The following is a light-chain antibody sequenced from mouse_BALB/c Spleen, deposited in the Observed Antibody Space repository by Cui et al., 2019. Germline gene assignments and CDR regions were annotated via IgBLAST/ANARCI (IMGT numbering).Light chain of an antibody. CDR3: QESNSWAQT. J-gene: IGKJ1*01. Sequence: DLVLPQSPATLSVTTGERGMRARRASQSISNYLHWYQQKSHESPRLLIKYASQSISGIPSRFSGSGSGTDFTLSINSGETEDFGKYFCQESNSWAQTFGGGTKLEIK. V-gene: IGKV5-45*01. CDR2: YAS. CDR1: QSISNY.